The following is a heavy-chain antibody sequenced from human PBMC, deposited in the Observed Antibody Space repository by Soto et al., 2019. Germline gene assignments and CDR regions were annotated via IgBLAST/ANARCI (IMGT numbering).Heavy chain of an antibody. CDR2: ISGSGGST. J-gene: IGHJ4*02. CDR3: AKDKLGRPIGYYFDY. Sequence: PGGSLRLSCAASGFTFSSYAMSWVRQAPGKGLEWVSAISGSGGSTYYADSVKGRFTISRDNSKNTLYLQMNSLRAEDTAVYYCAKDKLGRPIGYYFDYWGQGTLVTVSS. D-gene: IGHD2-15*01. CDR1: GFTFSSYA. V-gene: IGHV3-23*01.